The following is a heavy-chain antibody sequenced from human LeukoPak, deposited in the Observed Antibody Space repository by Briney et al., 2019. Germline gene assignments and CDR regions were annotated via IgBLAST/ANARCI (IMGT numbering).Heavy chain of an antibody. CDR1: GFTFSSYS. CDR3: AREWADPTN. Sequence: PGGSLRLSCAASGFTFSSYSMNWVRQAPGKGLEWVSYISSSSSTIYYADSVKGRFTISRDNAKNSLYLQMNSLRAEDTAVYYCAREWADPTNWGQGTPVTVSS. D-gene: IGHD6-19*01. J-gene: IGHJ4*02. V-gene: IGHV3-48*01. CDR2: ISSSSSTI.